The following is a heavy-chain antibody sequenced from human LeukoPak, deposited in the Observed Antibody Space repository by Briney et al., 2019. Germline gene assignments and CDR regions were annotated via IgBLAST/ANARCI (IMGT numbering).Heavy chain of an antibody. Sequence: GGSLRLSCAASGFTFSSYAMSWVRQAPGKGLEWVSAISGSGGSTYYADSVKGRFTISRDNSKNTLYLQMNSLRAEDTAVYYCAKDDYDSSGYYSWGLLDYWGQGTLVTVSS. CDR1: GFTFSSYA. V-gene: IGHV3-23*01. CDR2: ISGSGGST. CDR3: AKDDYDSSGYYSWGLLDY. D-gene: IGHD3-22*01. J-gene: IGHJ4*02.